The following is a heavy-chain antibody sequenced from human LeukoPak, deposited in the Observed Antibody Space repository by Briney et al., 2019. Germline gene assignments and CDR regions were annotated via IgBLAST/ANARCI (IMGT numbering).Heavy chain of an antibody. CDR1: GGSISSYY. V-gene: IGHV4-59*01. J-gene: IGHJ4*02. D-gene: IGHD3-16*01. CDR3: ARAWGRWLAGSSEYFDY. CDR2: IYYSGST. Sequence: PSENLSLTCTVSGGSISSYYWSWIRQPPGQGLEWIGYIYYSGSTNYNPSLKSRVTISVDTSKNQFSLKLSSVTAADTAVYYCARAWGRWLAGSSEYFDYWGQGTLVTVSS.